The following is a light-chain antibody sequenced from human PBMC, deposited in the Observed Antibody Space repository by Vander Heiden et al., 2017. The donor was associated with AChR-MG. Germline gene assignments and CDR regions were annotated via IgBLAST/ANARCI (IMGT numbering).Light chain of an antibody. J-gene: IGKJ5*01. V-gene: IGKV1-5*03. Sequence: SQMTQSPSTLSASLGDRLPITCRASQSISSWLAWYQQKPGKAPKLLMYKASTLESGVPSRFSGSGSGTEFTLTISSLQPDDFATYYCQQYNSYSITFGQGTRLEIK. CDR1: QSISSW. CDR2: KAS. CDR3: QQYNSYSIT.